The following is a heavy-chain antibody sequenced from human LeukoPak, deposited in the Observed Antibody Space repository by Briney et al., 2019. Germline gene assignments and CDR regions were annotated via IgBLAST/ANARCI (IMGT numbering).Heavy chain of an antibody. J-gene: IGHJ4*02. CDR1: GYTFTSYG. V-gene: IGHV1-18*01. Sequence: ASVKVSCKASGYTFTSYGVSWVRQAPGQGLEWMGWISAYNGNTNYAQKLQGRVTMTTDTSTSTAYMGLRSLRSDDTAVYYCARDDRYDSPSLFDYWGQGTLVTVSS. CDR3: ARDDRYDSPSLFDY. CDR2: ISAYNGNT. D-gene: IGHD3-9*01.